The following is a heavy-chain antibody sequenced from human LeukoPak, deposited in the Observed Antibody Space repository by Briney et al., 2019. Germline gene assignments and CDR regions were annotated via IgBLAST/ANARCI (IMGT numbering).Heavy chain of an antibody. J-gene: IGHJ1*01. CDR1: GGSISTYY. CDR2: IYHSGST. D-gene: IGHD6-6*01. Sequence: SETLSLTCTVSGGSISTYYWNWIRQPPGKGLEWIGYIYHSGSTNYNPSLQSRVTISVDTSKNQLSLNLNSVTAADTAVYYCARGGAARLHFQNWGQGTLVTVSS. V-gene: IGHV4-59*01. CDR3: ARGGAARLHFQN.